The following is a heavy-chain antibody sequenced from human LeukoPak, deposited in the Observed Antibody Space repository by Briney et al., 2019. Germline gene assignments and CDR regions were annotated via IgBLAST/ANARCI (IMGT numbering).Heavy chain of an antibody. Sequence: SGPTLVNPTQTLTLTCTFSGFSLSTSAMCVSWIRQPPGKALEWLALIDWADNKYYRTSLKTRLTISKDTSKNQLVLTMTNMDPVDTATYCCARIPVARRPTYYYYAMDVWGRGTTVTVSS. J-gene: IGHJ6*02. D-gene: IGHD6-19*01. V-gene: IGHV2-70*01. CDR1: GFSLSTSAMC. CDR3: ARIPVARRPTYYYYAMDV. CDR2: IDWADNK.